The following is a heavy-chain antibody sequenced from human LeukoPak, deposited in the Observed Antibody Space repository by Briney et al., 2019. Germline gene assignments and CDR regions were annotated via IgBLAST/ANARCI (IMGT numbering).Heavy chain of an antibody. D-gene: IGHD6-13*01. CDR1: GFTYSTSW. Sequence: GGSLRLSCAASGFTYSTSWMTWVRQAPGKGLEWVANIKEDGSEKNYVDSVKGRFTISRDNAKNSLYLQMNSLRAEDTAVYYCARDGYSSNWYFDYWGQGTLVTVSS. V-gene: IGHV3-7*01. J-gene: IGHJ4*02. CDR3: ARDGYSSNWYFDY. CDR2: IKEDGSEK.